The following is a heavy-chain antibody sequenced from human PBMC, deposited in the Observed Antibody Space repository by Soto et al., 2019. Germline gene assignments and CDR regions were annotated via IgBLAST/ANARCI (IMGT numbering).Heavy chain of an antibody. CDR1: GFTFSSYA. CDR3: ARDGSYCSGGSCYIDY. D-gene: IGHD2-15*01. Sequence: GGSLRLSCAASGFTFSSYAMHWVRQAPGKGLEWVAVISYDGSNKYYADSVKGRFTISRDNSKNTLYLQMNSLRAEDTAVYYCARDGSYCSGGSCYIDYWGQGTLVTISS. V-gene: IGHV3-30-3*01. CDR2: ISYDGSNK. J-gene: IGHJ4*02.